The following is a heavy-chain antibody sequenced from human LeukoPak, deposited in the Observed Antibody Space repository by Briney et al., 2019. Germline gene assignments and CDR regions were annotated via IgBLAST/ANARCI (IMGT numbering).Heavy chain of an antibody. J-gene: IGHJ1*01. CDR3: ARTRDEYSSSSSYFQH. CDR1: GFMFGSYG. D-gene: IGHD6-6*01. CDR2: ISGSGGST. V-gene: IGHV3-23*01. Sequence: QPGGTLILSCAASGFMFGSYGMTWVRQAPGKGLEWVSAISGSGGSTYYADSVKGRFTISRDNSKNTLYLQMNSLRAEDTAVYYCARTRDEYSSSSSYFQHWGQGTLVTVSS.